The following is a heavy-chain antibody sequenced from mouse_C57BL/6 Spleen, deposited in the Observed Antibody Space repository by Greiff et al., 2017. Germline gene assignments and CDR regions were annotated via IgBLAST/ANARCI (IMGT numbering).Heavy chain of an antibody. V-gene: IGHV14-1*01. CDR3: TTGGLREGFAY. Sequence: VQLQQSGAELVRPGASVKLSCTASGFNIKDYYMHWVKQRPEQGLEWIGRIDPEDGDTEYAPKFQGQATMTADTSSNTAYLQLSSLTSEDTAVYYCTTGGLREGFAYWGQGTLVTVSA. CDR2: IDPEDGDT. J-gene: IGHJ3*01. D-gene: IGHD2-2*01. CDR1: GFNIKDYY.